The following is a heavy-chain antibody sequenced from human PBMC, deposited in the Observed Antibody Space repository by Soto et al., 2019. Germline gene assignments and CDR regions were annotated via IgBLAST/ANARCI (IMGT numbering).Heavy chain of an antibody. Sequence: PSETLSLTCTVSGGSISSSSYYWSWIRQPPGKGLEWIGEINHSGSTNYNPSLKSRVTISVDTSKNQFSLKLSSVTAADTAVYYCARSTVRTYSSGWYARGWFDPWGQGTLVTVSS. CDR2: INHSGST. CDR1: GGSISSSSYY. CDR3: ARSTVRTYSSGWYARGWFDP. V-gene: IGHV4-39*07. D-gene: IGHD6-19*01. J-gene: IGHJ5*02.